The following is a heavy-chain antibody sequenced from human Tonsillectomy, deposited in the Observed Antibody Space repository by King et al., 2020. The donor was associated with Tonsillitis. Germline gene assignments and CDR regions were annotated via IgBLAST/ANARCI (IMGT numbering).Heavy chain of an antibody. CDR2: IYYSGST. J-gene: IGHJ4*02. CDR1: GVSISSGGYS. CDR3: ARETAVALFDY. V-gene: IGHV4-30-4*07. Sequence: MQLQESGPGLVKPSQNLSLTCAVSGVSISSGGYSWSWIRQPLGKGLEWIGYIYYSGSTSYNPSLKSRVTISVDTSQNQFSLKLSSVTAADTAVYYCARETAVALFDYWGQGTLVTVSS. D-gene: IGHD6-19*01.